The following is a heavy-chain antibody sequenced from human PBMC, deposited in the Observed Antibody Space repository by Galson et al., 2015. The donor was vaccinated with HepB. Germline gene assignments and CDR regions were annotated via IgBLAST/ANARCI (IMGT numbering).Heavy chain of an antibody. CDR1: GGTFSNYI. CDR2: IHPIFGTT. J-gene: IGHJ5*02. Sequence: SVKVSCKASGGTFSNYIISWVRQAPGQRLEWMGGIHPIFGTTTYAQKFQGRVTITAGDSTSTAYMELSSLKSEDTAMYYCARDLAAAGPGWFDPWGQGTLVIVS. D-gene: IGHD2-15*01. V-gene: IGHV1-69*13. CDR3: ARDLAAAGPGWFDP.